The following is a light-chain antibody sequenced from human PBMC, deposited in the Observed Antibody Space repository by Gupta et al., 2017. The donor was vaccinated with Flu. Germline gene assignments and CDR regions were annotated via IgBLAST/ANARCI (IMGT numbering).Light chain of an antibody. J-gene: IGKJ2*03. Sequence: EIVFTQSPGTLPLSTGERATPSCRASQSVSSSYLAWYQQKPVQVPRLLIYRASSRATGIPDRFSGSESGTDFTLTISRLEPEDFAVYYCKQYGKLPYSFGQGTKLEIK. CDR2: RAS. CDR3: KQYGKLPYS. V-gene: IGKV3-20*01. CDR1: QSVSSSY.